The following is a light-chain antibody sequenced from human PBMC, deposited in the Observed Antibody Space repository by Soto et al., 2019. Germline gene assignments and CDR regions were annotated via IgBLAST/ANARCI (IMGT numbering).Light chain of an antibody. J-gene: IGKJ2*01. CDR2: TAS. CDR1: QSISSY. V-gene: IGKV1-39*01. Sequence: DIQMTQSPSSLSASVGDRVTITCRASQSISSYLDWYQQKPGKPPKLLIYTASSLESGVPSRFSGSGSGTEFTLTISSLQPEDFATYYCQQTDSNPQTFGQGTKLEIK. CDR3: QQTDSNPQT.